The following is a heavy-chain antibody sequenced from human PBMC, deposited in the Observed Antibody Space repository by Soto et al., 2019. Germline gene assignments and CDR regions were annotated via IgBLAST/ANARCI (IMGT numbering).Heavy chain of an antibody. D-gene: IGHD6-19*01. J-gene: IGHJ5*02. CDR3: AKGRSIAVPEGS. Sequence: QVQLVQSEPEMKKPGASVKVSCKGSGFIFTNYGFNWVRQAPGQGLEWVGWVSAANGYTRSAQKFQDRLIMTTDSSTNTAYMELRGLGPDDTALYYCAKGRSIAVPEGSWGQGTLVTVSS. CDR2: VSAANGYT. CDR1: GFIFTNYG. V-gene: IGHV1-18*01.